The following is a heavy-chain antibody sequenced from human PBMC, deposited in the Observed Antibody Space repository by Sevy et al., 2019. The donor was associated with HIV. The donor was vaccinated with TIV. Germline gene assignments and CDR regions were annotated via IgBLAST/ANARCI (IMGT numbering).Heavy chain of an antibody. V-gene: IGHV4-59*01. J-gene: IGHJ4*02. CDR2: ISYSGST. CDR3: ARGNGGSHFQYYFDF. CDR1: GDSINSYY. D-gene: IGHD1-26*01. Sequence: SETLSLTCTVSGDSINSYYWSWIRQSPGKGLERIGYISYSGSTYYNPSLKSRVTISLDTSKKHFSLKLSSVTAADTALYYCARGNGGSHFQYYFDFRGQGTLVTVSS.